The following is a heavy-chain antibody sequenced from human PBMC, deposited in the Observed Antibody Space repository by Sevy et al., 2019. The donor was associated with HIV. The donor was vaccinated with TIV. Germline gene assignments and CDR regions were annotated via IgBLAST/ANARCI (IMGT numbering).Heavy chain of an antibody. CDR1: GFTFSSYA. V-gene: IGHV3-23*01. CDR3: AKDGMVATFHYYYGMDV. CDR2: ISGSGGST. Sequence: GGSLRLSCAASGFTFSSYAMSWVRQAPGKGLEWVSAISGSGGSTYYADSVKGRFTISRDNSKNTLYLQMNSLRAEDTAVYYCAKDGMVATFHYYYGMDVWGQGTTVTVSS. J-gene: IGHJ6*02. D-gene: IGHD5-12*01.